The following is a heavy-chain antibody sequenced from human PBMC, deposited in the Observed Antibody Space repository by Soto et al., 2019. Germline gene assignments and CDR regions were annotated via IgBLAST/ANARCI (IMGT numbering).Heavy chain of an antibody. CDR2: ISYDGSNQ. Sequence: GGSLRLSCAASGFTFNIYGMRWVRQAPDKGLEWVALISYDGSNQYYADSVKGRFTISRDNSKNTLFLQMNSLRADDTAVYYCAKDQASGQGSFDSWGQGTLVTVSS. CDR3: AKDQASGQGSFDS. V-gene: IGHV3-30*18. CDR1: GFTFNIYG. J-gene: IGHJ4*02.